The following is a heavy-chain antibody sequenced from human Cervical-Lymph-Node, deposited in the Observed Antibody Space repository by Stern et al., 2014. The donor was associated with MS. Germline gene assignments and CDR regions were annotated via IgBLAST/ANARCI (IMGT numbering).Heavy chain of an antibody. D-gene: IGHD3-3*01. CDR1: GGSISSGGYY. V-gene: IGHV4-31*03. J-gene: IGHJ4*02. CDR2: IHYSGST. CDR3: ARVSYDFWSGYYPFDY. Sequence: QVQLQESGPGLVKPSQTLSLTCTVSGGSISSGGYYSSWIRQHPGKGLAWIGYIHYSGSTYYNPSLKSRVTISVDTSKNQFSLKLSSVTAADTAVYYCARVSYDFWSGYYPFDYWGQGTLVTVSS.